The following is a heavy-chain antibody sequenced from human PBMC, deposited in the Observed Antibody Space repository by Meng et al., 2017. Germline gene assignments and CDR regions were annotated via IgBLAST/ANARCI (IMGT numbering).Heavy chain of an antibody. CDR3: TTRYFDWLFYRVVSDY. CDR1: GFTFSNAW. D-gene: IGHD3-9*01. CDR2: IKSKTDGGTT. Sequence: GESLKISCAASGFTFSNAWMSWVRQAPGKGLEWVGRIKSKTDGGTTDYAAPVKGRFTISRDDSKNTLYLQMNGLKTEDTAVYYCTTRYFDWLFYRVVSDYWGQGTLVTVSS. J-gene: IGHJ4*02. V-gene: IGHV3-15*01.